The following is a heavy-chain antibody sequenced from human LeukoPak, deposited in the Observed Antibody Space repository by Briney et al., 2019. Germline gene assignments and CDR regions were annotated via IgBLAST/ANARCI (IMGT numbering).Heavy chain of an antibody. D-gene: IGHD4-23*01. V-gene: IGHV3-48*04. J-gene: IGHJ4*02. CDR1: GFTFSNYA. CDR2: IDGSGGTI. Sequence: GSLRLSCAASGFTFSNYAMNWVRQAPGRGLEWVSFIDGSGGTIYYADSVKGRFTISRDNAKNSLYLQMNSLRAEDTAVYYCAREMGHYGGTPFDYWGQGTLVTVSS. CDR3: AREMGHYGGTPFDY.